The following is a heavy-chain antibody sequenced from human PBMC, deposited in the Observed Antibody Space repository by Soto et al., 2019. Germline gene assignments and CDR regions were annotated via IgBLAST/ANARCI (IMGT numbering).Heavy chain of an antibody. D-gene: IGHD5-12*01. Sequence: QLVESGGGVVQPGRSLRLSCAASGFTFSHYGMHWVRQAPGKGLEWVAVTSYDGSNTDYADSVKGRFTISRDNSKNTLYLQMSSLRAEDTSVYYCAKDSGYSGYDVYDYYYGMDVWGQGTTVTVSS. J-gene: IGHJ6*02. CDR2: TSYDGSNT. CDR3: AKDSGYSGYDVYDYYYGMDV. CDR1: GFTFSHYG. V-gene: IGHV3-30*18.